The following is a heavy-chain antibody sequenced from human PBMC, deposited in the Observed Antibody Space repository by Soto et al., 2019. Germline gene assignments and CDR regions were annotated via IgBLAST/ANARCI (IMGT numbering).Heavy chain of an antibody. CDR1: GFTFSSYW. V-gene: IGHV3-7*01. Sequence: PGLSLRLSCAASGFTFSSYWMSRVRQAPGKGLEWVAIIKQDGSDKHYVDSVKGRFTISRDNAKNSLYLQMNSLRAEDTTVYYCARNRDYAFDYWGRGTLVTVSS. CDR2: IKQDGSDK. CDR3: ARNRDYAFDY. D-gene: IGHD4-17*01. J-gene: IGHJ4*02.